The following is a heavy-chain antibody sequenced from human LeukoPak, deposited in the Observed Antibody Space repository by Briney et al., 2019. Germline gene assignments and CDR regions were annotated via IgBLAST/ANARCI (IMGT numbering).Heavy chain of an antibody. D-gene: IGHD2-2*01. CDR1: EFTFSGYT. CDR2: MRSSGRYI. J-gene: IGHJ5*02. Sequence: GRSLRLSCAAAEFTFSGYTMNWVRQDPGKGLGWVSSMRSSGRYIKYADSVKGRFTISRDNANNSLYLQMNSLRAEDTAVYYCARGLTGYCSSTSCYEVDVPNWFDPWGQGTLVTVSS. CDR3: ARGLTGYCSSTSCYEVDVPNWFDP. V-gene: IGHV3-21*01.